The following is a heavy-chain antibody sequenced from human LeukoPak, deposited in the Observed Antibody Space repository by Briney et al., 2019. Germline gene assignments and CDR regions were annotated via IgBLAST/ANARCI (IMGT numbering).Heavy chain of an antibody. J-gene: IGHJ3*02. CDR1: GYTFTDYY. Sequence: GASVKVSCKTSGYTFTDYYMHWVRQAPGQGLERMGCIDPSSGGTKYQQRFQGRVTVTRDTSSSTAYMELSRLRFDDTAVYFCAREYYDGSGLKYAFDIWGQGTMVTVSS. D-gene: IGHD3-22*01. CDR3: AREYYDGSGLKYAFDI. V-gene: IGHV1-2*02. CDR2: IDPSSGGT.